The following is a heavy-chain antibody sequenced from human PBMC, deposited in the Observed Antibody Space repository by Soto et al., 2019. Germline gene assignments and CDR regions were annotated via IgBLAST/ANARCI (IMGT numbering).Heavy chain of an antibody. CDR3: AKGGGDWSHIDY. V-gene: IGHV3-30*18. Sequence: GGSLRLSCAASGFTFSNYGMHWVRQAPGKGLEWVAVISHDESKKYYADSVKGRFTISRDNSKNTLYLQMNSLRAEDTTVYYCAKGGGDWSHIDYWGQGTLVTVSS. J-gene: IGHJ4*02. D-gene: IGHD2-21*02. CDR2: ISHDESKK. CDR1: GFTFSNYG.